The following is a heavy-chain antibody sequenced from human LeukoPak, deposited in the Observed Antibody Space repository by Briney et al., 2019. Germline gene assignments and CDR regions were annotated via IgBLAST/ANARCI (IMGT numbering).Heavy chain of an antibody. CDR1: GGSISSYY. Sequence: SETLSLTCTVSGGSISSYYWSWIRQPAGKGLEWIGRIYPSGSTNYNPSLKSRVTISVDTSKNQFSLKLSSVTAADTAVYYCASSPELRVAFDIWGQGTMVTVSS. J-gene: IGHJ3*02. D-gene: IGHD1-7*01. CDR2: IYPSGST. CDR3: ASSPELRVAFDI. V-gene: IGHV4-4*07.